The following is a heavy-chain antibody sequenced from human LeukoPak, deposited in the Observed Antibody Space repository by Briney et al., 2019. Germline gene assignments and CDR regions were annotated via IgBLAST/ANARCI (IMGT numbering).Heavy chain of an antibody. Sequence: SQTLSLTCAISGDSVSSNSADWNWIRQSPSRGLEWLGRTYYSSKWYNDYAVSVKSRITINPDTSKNQFSLQLNSVTPEDTAVYYCARVRTTVTTFGPKYYFDYWGQGTLVTVSS. J-gene: IGHJ4*02. D-gene: IGHD4-17*01. V-gene: IGHV6-1*01. CDR3: ARVRTTVTTFGPKYYFDY. CDR2: TYYSSKWYN. CDR1: GDSVSSNSAD.